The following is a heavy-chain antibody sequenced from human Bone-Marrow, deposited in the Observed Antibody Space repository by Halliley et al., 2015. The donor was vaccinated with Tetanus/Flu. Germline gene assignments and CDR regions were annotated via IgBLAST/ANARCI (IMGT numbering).Heavy chain of an antibody. D-gene: IGHD1-26*01. J-gene: IGHJ5*02. CDR1: GDSISSNY. CDR3: ARDWETGFDP. CDR2: IYYSGST. Sequence: GLVKPSETLSLTCSISGDSISSNYWSWIRQTPGKGLEWIGSIYYSGSTKYNPALYGRVTISVDTSKNQFSVNLNSVNPADTAVYYCARDWETGFDPWGPGTLVTVSS. V-gene: IGHV4-59*12.